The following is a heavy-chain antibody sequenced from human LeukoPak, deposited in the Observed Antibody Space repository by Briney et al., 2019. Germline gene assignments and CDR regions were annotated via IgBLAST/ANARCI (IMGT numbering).Heavy chain of an antibody. V-gene: IGHV3-23*01. J-gene: IGHJ4*02. Sequence: GGSLRLSCAASGFTFSSYAMSWVRQAPGKGLEWVSAIGTSGGTTYYADSVKGRFIISRDNSKNTLYLQMNSLRAEDMAVYYCAKGSDLIVGATIADYWGQGTLVTVSS. D-gene: IGHD1-26*01. CDR2: IGTSGGTT. CDR1: GFTFSSYA. CDR3: AKGSDLIVGATIADY.